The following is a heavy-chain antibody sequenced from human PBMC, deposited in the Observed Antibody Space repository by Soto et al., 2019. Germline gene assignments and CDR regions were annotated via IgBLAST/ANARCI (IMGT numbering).Heavy chain of an antibody. J-gene: IGHJ6*02. CDR1: GGTFSSYR. CDR2: IVPIYRTA. CDR3: ARERPHVGVVPAAQDYYYYGMDV. Sequence: SSVKVSCKASGGTFSSYRINWVRQAPGQGLEWVGGIVPIYRTADYAQKFQGRVTITADESTSTSYMELRSLRSQDTAVYYCARERPHVGVVPAAQDYYYYGMDVWGQGTTVTVSS. D-gene: IGHD2-2*01. V-gene: IGHV1-69*13.